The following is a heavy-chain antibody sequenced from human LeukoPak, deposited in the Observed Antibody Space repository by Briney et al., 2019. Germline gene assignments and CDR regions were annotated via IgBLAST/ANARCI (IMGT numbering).Heavy chain of an antibody. D-gene: IGHD3-3*01. CDR2: INHSGST. V-gene: IGHV4-34*01. CDR3: ARGSPYYDFWSGYHRDAFDI. CDR1: GGSFSGYY. Sequence: SETLSLTCAVYGGSFSGYYWSWIRQPPGKGLEWIGEINHSGSTNYNPSLKSRVTISVDTSKNQFSLKLSSVTAADTAVYYCARGSPYYDFWSGYHRDAFDIWDQGTMVTVSS. J-gene: IGHJ3*02.